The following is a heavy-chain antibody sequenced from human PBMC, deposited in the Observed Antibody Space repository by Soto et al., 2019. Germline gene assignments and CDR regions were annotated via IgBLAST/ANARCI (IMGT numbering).Heavy chain of an antibody. Sequence: ASVKVSCKASGGTFSSCAISWVRQAPGQGLEWMGGIIPIFGTANYAQKFQGRVTITADESTSTAYMELSSLRSEDTAVYYCARAPLYYYDSSGYYYPQYYFDYWGQGTLVTVSS. CDR2: IIPIFGTA. D-gene: IGHD3-22*01. V-gene: IGHV1-69*13. CDR1: GGTFSSCA. CDR3: ARAPLYYYDSSGYYYPQYYFDY. J-gene: IGHJ4*02.